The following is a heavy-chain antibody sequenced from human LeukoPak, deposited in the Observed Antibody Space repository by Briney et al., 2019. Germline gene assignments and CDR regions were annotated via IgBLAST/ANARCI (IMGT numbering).Heavy chain of an antibody. J-gene: IGHJ4*02. CDR2: FKTKYNQV. CDR3: ARSVPDYTRFDY. Sequence: GGSLRLSCVASGFTFSDYAMNWVRQAPRKGLEWVSTFKTKYNQVYYAESVRGRFTISTDSSKNTVYLQMNSLRAEDTALYYCARSVPDYTRFDYWGQGALVTVSS. V-gene: IGHV3-23*05. CDR1: GFTFSDYA. D-gene: IGHD4-11*01.